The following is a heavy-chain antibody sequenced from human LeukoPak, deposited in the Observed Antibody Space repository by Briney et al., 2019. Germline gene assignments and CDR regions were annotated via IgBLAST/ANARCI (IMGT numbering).Heavy chain of an antibody. Sequence: SETLSLTCAVSGGSFSGYYWSWIRQPPGKGLEWIGEINHSGSTNYNPSLKSRVTISVDTSKNQFSLKLSSVTAADTAVYYYARFAPVAVAGTKSSFDYWGQGTLVTVSS. CDR1: GGSFSGYY. J-gene: IGHJ4*02. D-gene: IGHD6-19*01. CDR2: INHSGST. V-gene: IGHV4-34*01. CDR3: ARFAPVAVAGTKSSFDY.